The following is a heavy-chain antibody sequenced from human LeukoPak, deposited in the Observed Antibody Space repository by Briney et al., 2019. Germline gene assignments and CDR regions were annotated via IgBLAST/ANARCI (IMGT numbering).Heavy chain of an antibody. V-gene: IGHV3-30*04. CDR1: GFTFTSYA. D-gene: IGHD3-16*01. Sequence: SGTSLRLSCAASGFTFTSYALHWVRQAPGKGLDWLSDISYDGTEKNYAHSVRGRFTISRDNSRNTVYLQINSLRAEDTAIYYCARGTLYYGDTYNTRAFGQPFDSWGQGTLVTVSS. J-gene: IGHJ4*02. CDR3: ARGTLYYGDTYNTRAFGQPFDS. CDR2: ISYDGTEK.